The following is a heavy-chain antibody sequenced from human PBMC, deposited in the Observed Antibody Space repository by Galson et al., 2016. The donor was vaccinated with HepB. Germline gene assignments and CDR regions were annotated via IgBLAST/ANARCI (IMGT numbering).Heavy chain of an antibody. CDR3: ARLDQWQGDDH. J-gene: IGHJ4*02. Sequence: SLRLSCAASGFTLSSYGMNWIRQAPGKGLEWVSSSTSYSINMYYADSVKGRFTISRDNAKNSLYLQMNSLRVEDTAVYYCARLDQWQGDDHWGQGALITVSS. D-gene: IGHD6-19*01. CDR2: STSYSINM. CDR1: GFTLSSYG. V-gene: IGHV3-21*01.